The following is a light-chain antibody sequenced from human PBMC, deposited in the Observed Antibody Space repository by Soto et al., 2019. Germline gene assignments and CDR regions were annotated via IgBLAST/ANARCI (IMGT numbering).Light chain of an antibody. CDR3: QQYGSSGT. CDR1: QSVLYSSNNKNY. CDR2: WAS. Sequence: IVMTESPDSLAVSLRERATIHCKSSQSVLYSSNNKNYLAWYQQKPGQPPKALIYWASTRESGVPDRFSGSGSGTDFTLTISRLEPEDFAVYYCQQYGSSGTFGQGTQVDIK. V-gene: IGKV4-1*01. J-gene: IGKJ1*01.